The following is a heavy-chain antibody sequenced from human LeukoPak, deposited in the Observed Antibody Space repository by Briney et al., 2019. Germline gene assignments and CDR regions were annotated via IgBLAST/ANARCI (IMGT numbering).Heavy chain of an antibody. Sequence: GGSLRLSCAASGFKFSSYSMKWVRQAPGKGLEWVSFISSSSSYIYYADSLKGRFTISRDNAKNSLYLQMNSLRAEDTAVYYCTTYYGGDWGQGTLVTVSS. J-gene: IGHJ4*02. V-gene: IGHV3-21*01. CDR1: GFKFSSYS. D-gene: IGHD4-23*01. CDR3: TTYYGGD. CDR2: ISSSSSYI.